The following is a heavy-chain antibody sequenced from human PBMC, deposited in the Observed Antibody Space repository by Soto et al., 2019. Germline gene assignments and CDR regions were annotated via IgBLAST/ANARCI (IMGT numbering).Heavy chain of an antibody. CDR2: IYYSVIT. Sequence: SETLSLTCTVSCGSIRSYYWSWIRQPPGKGLYCIGYIYYSVITNXXPSLKSRXXISVDTSKNHXSLKLXSVTAAYTALXYCARGEERVAMPPGYWVQGTLVTVSS. V-gene: IGHV4-59*01. CDR3: ARGEERVAMPPGY. D-gene: IGHD2-2*01. J-gene: IGHJ4*02. CDR1: CGSIRSYY.